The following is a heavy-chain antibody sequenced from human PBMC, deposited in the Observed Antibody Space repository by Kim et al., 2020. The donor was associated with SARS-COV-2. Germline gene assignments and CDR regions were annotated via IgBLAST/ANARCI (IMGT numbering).Heavy chain of an antibody. V-gene: IGHV3-21*01. CDR2: SSSYK. Sequence: SSSYKYYADSVKGRFTISRDNAKNSLYLQMNSLRAEDTAVYYCARDSGGPWGQGTLVTVSS. CDR3: ARDSGGP. D-gene: IGHD6-25*01. J-gene: IGHJ4*02.